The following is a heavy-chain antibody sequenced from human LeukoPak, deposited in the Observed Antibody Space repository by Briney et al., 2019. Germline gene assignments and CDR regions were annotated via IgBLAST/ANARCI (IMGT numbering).Heavy chain of an antibody. V-gene: IGHV4-4*07. CDR3: ARDAPSDYDILTGYGEFDY. J-gene: IGHJ4*02. Sequence: PSDTLSLTCTVSGGSISSYYWSWIRQPAGQGLEWIGRIYTSGSTNYNPSLKSRVTMSVDTSKNQFSLKLSSVTAADTAVYYCARDAPSDYDILTGYGEFDYWRQGTLVTVSS. CDR2: IYTSGST. D-gene: IGHD3-9*01. CDR1: GGSISSYY.